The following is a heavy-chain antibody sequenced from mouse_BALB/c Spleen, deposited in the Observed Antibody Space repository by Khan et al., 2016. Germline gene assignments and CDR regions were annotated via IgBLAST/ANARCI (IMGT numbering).Heavy chain of an antibody. CDR2: IWSDGST. CDR1: GFSLTSYG. J-gene: IGHJ4*01. CDR3: SGLNIGYDENEACND. Sequence: QVQLKQSGPGLVAPSQTLSITCTISGFSLTSYGLHWVRQPPGKGLEWLVMIWSDGSTTYNSAFKSRLGISKDNSKSQVFLKMNSYQTDDTAMYYCSGLNIGYDENEACNDSVQGTSVTVSS. D-gene: IGHD2-2*01. V-gene: IGHV2-6-1*01.